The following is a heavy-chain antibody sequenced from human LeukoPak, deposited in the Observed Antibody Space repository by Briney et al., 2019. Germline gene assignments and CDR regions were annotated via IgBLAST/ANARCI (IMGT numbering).Heavy chain of an antibody. Sequence: GVPLRLSYATSRLTFSSNGMHWVRQAPGKGMEWVAVISYDGSNKYYADSVKGRFTISRDNSKNTLYLQMNSLRAEDTAVYYCAKDDQHYGDYPGWFDPWGQGTLVTVSS. D-gene: IGHD4-17*01. CDR2: ISYDGSNK. V-gene: IGHV3-30*18. J-gene: IGHJ5*02. CDR3: AKDDQHYGDYPGWFDP. CDR1: RLTFSSNG.